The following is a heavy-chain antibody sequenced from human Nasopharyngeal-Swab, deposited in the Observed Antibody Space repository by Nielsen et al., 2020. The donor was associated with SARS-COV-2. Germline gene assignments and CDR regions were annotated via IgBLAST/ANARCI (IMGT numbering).Heavy chain of an antibody. D-gene: IGHD5-18*01. CDR3: ARVLGDTALGY. Sequence: SVKVSCKASGGTFSSYAISWVRQAPGQGLEWMGRIIPILGIANYAQKFQGRVTITADKSTSTAYMELSSLRSEDTAVYYCARVLGDTALGYWGQGTLVTVSS. J-gene: IGHJ4*02. V-gene: IGHV1-69*04. CDR1: GGTFSSYA. CDR2: IIPILGIA.